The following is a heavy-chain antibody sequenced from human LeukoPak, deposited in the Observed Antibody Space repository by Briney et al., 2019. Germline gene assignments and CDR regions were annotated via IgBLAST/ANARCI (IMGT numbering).Heavy chain of an antibody. V-gene: IGHV3-21*01. J-gene: IGHJ5*02. CDR3: ARDTYFYDTSGYYINDL. CDR2: MNRDPI. Sequence: GGSLRLSCAASGFTFIRTSMNSVRQAPGKGLEWVASMNRDPIYYADSVKGRFTISRDNAKNSVYLQMNSLRAEDTAVYFRARDTYFYDTSGYYINDLWGQGTLVTVSS. D-gene: IGHD3-22*01. CDR1: GFTFIRTS.